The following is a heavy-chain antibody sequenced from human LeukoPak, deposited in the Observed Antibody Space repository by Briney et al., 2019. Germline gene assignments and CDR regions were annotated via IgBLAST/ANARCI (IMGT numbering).Heavy chain of an antibody. V-gene: IGHV1-69*04. J-gene: IGHJ4*02. CDR3: ARDRGEGVRGVIITPGPFDY. Sequence: SVKVSCKASGYTFTDYYMHWVRQAPGQGLEWMGRIIPILGIANYAQKFQGRVTITADKSTSTAYMELSSLRSEDTAVYYCARDRGEGVRGVIITPGPFDYWGQGTLVTVSS. CDR1: GYTFTDYY. D-gene: IGHD3-10*01. CDR2: IIPILGIA.